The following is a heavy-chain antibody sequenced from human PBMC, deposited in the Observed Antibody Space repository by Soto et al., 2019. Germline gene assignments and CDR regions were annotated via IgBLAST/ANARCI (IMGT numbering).Heavy chain of an antibody. V-gene: IGHV3-30*18. J-gene: IGHJ3*01. D-gene: IGHD6-13*01. Sequence: QVHLVESGGGVVQPGRSLRLSCAASGFTFNNFGMHWVRQAPGKGLEWVAAISNDGSDKYYADSVRGRLTISRDNSQNTVYLQMNSLRAEDRAVYYCAKDQGIAASHGIDWGQGTMVTVSS. CDR1: GFTFNNFG. CDR2: ISNDGSDK. CDR3: AKDQGIAASHGID.